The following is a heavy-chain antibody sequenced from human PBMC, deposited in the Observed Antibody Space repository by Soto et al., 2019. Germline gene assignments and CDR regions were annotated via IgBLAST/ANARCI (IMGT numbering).Heavy chain of an antibody. D-gene: IGHD3-3*01. CDR2: INAGSGNT. J-gene: IGHJ3*02. CDR1: GYTFSAYT. V-gene: IGHV1-3*01. CDR3: ARDMETLGPRANDALDI. Sequence: QAQLVQSGAEMKKPGASVKVSCKATGYTFSAYTMNWVRQAPGQSLEWMGWINAGSGNTKYSQNFQGRVSITGDTSASTVYMELTGLTSEDTAVYYCARDMETLGPRANDALDIWGQGTMVTVSS.